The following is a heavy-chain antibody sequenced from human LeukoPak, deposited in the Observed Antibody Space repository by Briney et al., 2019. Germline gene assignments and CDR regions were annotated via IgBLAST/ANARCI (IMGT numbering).Heavy chain of an antibody. CDR1: GGSISSGGYS. V-gene: IGHV4-30-2*01. CDR2: IYHSGST. CDR3: ARRLERCSGGSCHDAFDI. Sequence: SETLSLTCAVSGGSISSGGYSWSWIRQPPGKGLEWIGYIYHSGSTYYNPSLKSRVTISVDRSKNQFSLKLSSVTAADTAVYYCARRLERCSGGSCHDAFDIWGQGTMVTVSS. D-gene: IGHD2-15*01. J-gene: IGHJ3*02.